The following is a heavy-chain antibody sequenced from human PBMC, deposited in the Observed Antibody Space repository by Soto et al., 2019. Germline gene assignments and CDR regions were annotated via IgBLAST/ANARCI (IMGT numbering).Heavy chain of an antibody. CDR1: GFRFIRKA. CDR2: ISGSGSST. J-gene: IGHJ4*02. D-gene: IGHD6-6*01. V-gene: IGHV3-23*01. CDR3: AKENGFQFVNFGASGFDY. Sequence: EVQLLESGGGRLNPGGPRRLSCAPSGFRFIRKAMGWVGRAPGKGLEWVSIISGSGSSTYYTDSLKGRFTISRDNSKNMVYLEMNYLRAEDTAVYYCAKENGFQFVNFGASGFDYWGQGSLVSVSS.